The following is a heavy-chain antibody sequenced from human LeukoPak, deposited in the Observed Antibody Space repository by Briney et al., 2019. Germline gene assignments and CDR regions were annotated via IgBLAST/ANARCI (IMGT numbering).Heavy chain of an antibody. D-gene: IGHD6-6*01. J-gene: IGHJ4*02. Sequence: GESLRISCKGSGYNFTNYWISWVRQLPGKGLEWMGTIDPSDSYNNYSPSFQGHVTISADKSISTAYLQWSSLKASDTAMYYCARAYSRSRFDYWGQGTLVTVSS. CDR2: IDPSDSYN. CDR1: GYNFTNYW. V-gene: IGHV5-10-1*01. CDR3: ARAYSRSRFDY.